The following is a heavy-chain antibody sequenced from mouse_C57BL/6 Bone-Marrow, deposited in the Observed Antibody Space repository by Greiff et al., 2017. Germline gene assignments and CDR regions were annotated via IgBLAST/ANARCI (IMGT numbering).Heavy chain of an antibody. J-gene: IGHJ1*03. Sequence: VQLQQSGAELVKPGASVKLSCTASGFNIKDYYMHWVKQRTEQGLEWIGRIAPEDGETKYAPKFQGKATITADTSSNTAYLQLSSLTSEDTAVYYCARCPITTVVAGDWYFDVWGTGTTVTVSS. V-gene: IGHV14-2*01. CDR2: IAPEDGET. D-gene: IGHD1-1*01. CDR3: ARCPITTVVAGDWYFDV. CDR1: GFNIKDYY.